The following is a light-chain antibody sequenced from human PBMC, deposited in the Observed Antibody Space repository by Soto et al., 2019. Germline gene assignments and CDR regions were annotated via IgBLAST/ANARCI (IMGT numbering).Light chain of an antibody. Sequence: LTQPASVSGSHGQSITISCTGTSSDVGGYKYVSWYQQHPGKVPKLMIYEVSNRPSGVSNRFSGSKSGNTASLSISGLQAEDEAEYYCSSYTRSTTLNVLFGGGTKVTVL. V-gene: IGLV2-14*01. CDR1: SSDVGGYKY. J-gene: IGLJ2*01. CDR3: SSYTRSTTLNVL. CDR2: EVS.